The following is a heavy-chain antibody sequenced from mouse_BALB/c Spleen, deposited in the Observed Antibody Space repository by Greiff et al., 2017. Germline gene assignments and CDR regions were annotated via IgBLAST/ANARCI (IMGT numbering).Heavy chain of an antibody. V-gene: IGHV5-4*02. CDR1: GFTFSDYY. CDR3: ARDRDWGFAY. J-gene: IGHJ3*01. D-gene: IGHD4-1*01. CDR2: ISDGGSYT. Sequence: EVKVVESGGGLVKPGGSLKLSCAASGFTFSDYYMYWVRQTPEKRLEWVATISDGGSYTYYPDSVKGRFTISRDNAKNNLYLQMSSLKSEDTAMYYCARDRDWGFAYWGQGTLVTVSA.